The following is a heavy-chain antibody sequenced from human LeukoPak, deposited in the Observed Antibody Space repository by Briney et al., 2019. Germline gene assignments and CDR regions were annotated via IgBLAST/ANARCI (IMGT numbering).Heavy chain of an antibody. Sequence: GGSLRLSCAASGFTFRRYEMTWVRQAPGKGLEWVSYISSSGGPIFYADSVKGRFTISRDNAKNSLYLQMNSRRADDTAVYYCARVEGRWWTSYWGQGSLVTVYS. D-gene: IGHD2-15*01. J-gene: IGHJ4*02. CDR3: ARVEGRWWTSY. CDR1: GFTFRRYE. CDR2: ISSSGGPI. V-gene: IGHV3-48*03.